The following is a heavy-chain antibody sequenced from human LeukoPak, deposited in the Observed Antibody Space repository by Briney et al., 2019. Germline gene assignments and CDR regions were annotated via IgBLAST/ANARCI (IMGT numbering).Heavy chain of an antibody. CDR3: ARGNYGSGTYYKMYYFDY. D-gene: IGHD3-10*01. Sequence: PGGSLRLSCAASGFTFSSYWMSWVRQAPGKGLEWVANIKQDGSEKYYVDSVKGRFTISRDNAKNSLYLQMNSLRAEDSAVYYCARGNYGSGTYYKMYYFDYWGQGTLVTVSS. CDR1: GFTFSSYW. V-gene: IGHV3-7*01. CDR2: IKQDGSEK. J-gene: IGHJ4*02.